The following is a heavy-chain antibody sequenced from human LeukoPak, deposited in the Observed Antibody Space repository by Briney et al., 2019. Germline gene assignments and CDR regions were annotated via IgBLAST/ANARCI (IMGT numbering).Heavy chain of an antibody. CDR2: INPNGGGT. V-gene: IGHV1-2*02. J-gene: IGHJ6*03. CDR1: GYTFTVYY. CDR3: ARGMKLLWFGELSFYMDV. D-gene: IGHD3-10*01. Sequence: ASVKVSCKASGYTFTVYYMHWVRQAPGQGLEWMGWINPNGGGTNYAQKFQGRVTMTRNTSISTAYMELSSLRSEGTAVYYCARGMKLLWFGELSFYMDVWGKGTTVTISS.